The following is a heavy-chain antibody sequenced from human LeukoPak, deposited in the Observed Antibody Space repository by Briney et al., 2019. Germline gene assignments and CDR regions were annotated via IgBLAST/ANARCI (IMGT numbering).Heavy chain of an antibody. D-gene: IGHD6-6*01. CDR1: GFTFSRYW. J-gene: IGHJ5*02. CDR2: INEDGSVR. CDR3: VRGLSTAAGLDL. Sequence: AGGSLRLSCAASGFTFSRYWMNWVRQAPGRGLEWLANINEDGSVRYYVDSLEGRFTVSRDNAENSLFLQMNSLRRDDAAVYSCVRGLSTAAGLDLWGQGTLVTVSS. V-gene: IGHV3-7*04.